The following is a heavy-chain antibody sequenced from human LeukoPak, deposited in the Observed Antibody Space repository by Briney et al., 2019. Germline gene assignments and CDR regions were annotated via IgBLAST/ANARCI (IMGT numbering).Heavy chain of an antibody. CDR1: GFIFSCYA. J-gene: IGHJ4*02. CDR2: ISGSGGST. D-gene: IGHD1-26*01. CDR3: AKDLVGAWDY. V-gene: IGHV3-23*01. Sequence: GGSLRLSCAASGFIFSCYAMSWVRQAPGKGLEWVSAISGSGGSTYYADSVKGRFTISRDNSKNTLYLQMNSLRAEDTAVYYCAKDLVGAWDYWGQGTLVTVSS.